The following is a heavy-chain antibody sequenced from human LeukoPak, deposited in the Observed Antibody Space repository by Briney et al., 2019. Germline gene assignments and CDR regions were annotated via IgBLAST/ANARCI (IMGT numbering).Heavy chain of an antibody. CDR2: IYYSGST. CDR3: ARLAAAGYYFDY. J-gene: IGHJ4*02. CDR1: GGSISSYY. D-gene: IGHD6-13*01. Sequence: SETLSLTCTVSGGSISSYYWGWIRQPPGKGLEWIGSIYYSGSTYYNPSLKSRVTISVDTSKNQFSLKLSSVTAADTAVYYCARLAAAGYYFDYWGQGTLVTVSS. V-gene: IGHV4-39*07.